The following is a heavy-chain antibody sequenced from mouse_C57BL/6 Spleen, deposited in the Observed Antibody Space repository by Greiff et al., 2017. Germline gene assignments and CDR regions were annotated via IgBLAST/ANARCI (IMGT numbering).Heavy chain of an antibody. CDR2: VYPGDGDT. J-gene: IGHJ3*01. CDR3: AREAY. Sequence: QVQLQQSGPELVKPGASVKISCKASGYAFRSSWMNWVKQRPGKGLEWIGRVYPGDGDTNYNGKFKGKATLTADKSSSTAYMQLSSLTSEESAVYFCAREAYWGQGTLVTVSA. CDR1: GYAFRSSW. V-gene: IGHV1-82*01.